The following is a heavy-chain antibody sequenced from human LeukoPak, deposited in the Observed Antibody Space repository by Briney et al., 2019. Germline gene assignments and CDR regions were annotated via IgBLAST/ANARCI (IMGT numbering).Heavy chain of an antibody. CDR3: ARGGGSPFSY. V-gene: IGHV4-34*01. D-gene: IGHD1-26*01. J-gene: IGHJ4*02. Sequence: SETLSLTCAVYGGSFSGYYWSWIRQPPGKGLEWIGEINHSGSTNYNPSLKSRVTISVDKSKNQFSLKLSSVTAADTAVYYCARGGGSPFSYWGQGTLVTVSS. CDR2: INHSGST. CDR1: GGSFSGYY.